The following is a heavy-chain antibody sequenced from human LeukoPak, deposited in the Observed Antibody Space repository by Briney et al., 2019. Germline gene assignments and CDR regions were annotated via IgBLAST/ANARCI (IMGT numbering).Heavy chain of an antibody. J-gene: IGHJ4*02. CDR2: IYYSGST. CDR3: ARSVDYSDSSSYLKPLDN. Sequence: PSETLSLTCTVSGGSISSSSYYWGWIRQPPGKGLEWIGSIYYSGSTYYNPSLKSRVTISVDTSKNQFSLKLSSVTAADTAMYYCARSVDYSDSSSYLKPLDNWGQGTLVTVSS. D-gene: IGHD3-22*01. CDR1: GGSISSSSYY. V-gene: IGHV4-39*01.